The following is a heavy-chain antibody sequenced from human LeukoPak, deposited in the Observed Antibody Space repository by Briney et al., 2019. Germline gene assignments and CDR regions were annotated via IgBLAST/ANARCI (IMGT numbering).Heavy chain of an antibody. CDR3: ARAFEYSSSSWDY. D-gene: IGHD6-6*01. V-gene: IGHV4-59*01. J-gene: IGHJ4*02. Sequence: SETLSLTCTVSGGSLSSYYWSWIRQPPGKGLEWIGYIYYSGSTNYNPSLKSRVTISVDTSKNQFSLKLSSVTAADTAVYYCARAFEYSSSSWDYWGQGTLVTVSS. CDR1: GGSLSSYY. CDR2: IYYSGST.